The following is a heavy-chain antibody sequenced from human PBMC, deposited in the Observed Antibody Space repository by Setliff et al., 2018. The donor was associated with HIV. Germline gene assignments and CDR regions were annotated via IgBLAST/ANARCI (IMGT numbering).Heavy chain of an antibody. V-gene: IGHV3-21*01. CDR1: GFTFRTFG. Sequence: GSLRLSCAASGFTFRTFGMNWVRQAPGNGLEWVSSISSGGNYMYYADSVKGRFTISRDNAKNSLYLQMNSLRADDTAMYYCARDRRRYDIVTLHYMDVWGKGTTVTVSS. D-gene: IGHD3-9*01. J-gene: IGHJ6*03. CDR3: ARDRRRYDIVTLHYMDV. CDR2: ISSGGNYM.